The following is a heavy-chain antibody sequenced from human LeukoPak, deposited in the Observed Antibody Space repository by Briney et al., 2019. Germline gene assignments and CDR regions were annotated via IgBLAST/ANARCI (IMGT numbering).Heavy chain of an antibody. Sequence: PGRSLRLSCAASGFTFSSYAMHWVRQAPGKGLEWVSSISSSSSYIYYADSVKGRFTISRDNAKNSLYLQMNSLRAEDTAVYYCARIGYSSSSFDYWGQGTLVTVSS. CDR2: ISSSSSYI. J-gene: IGHJ4*02. CDR1: GFTFSSYA. D-gene: IGHD6-6*01. CDR3: ARIGYSSSSFDY. V-gene: IGHV3-21*01.